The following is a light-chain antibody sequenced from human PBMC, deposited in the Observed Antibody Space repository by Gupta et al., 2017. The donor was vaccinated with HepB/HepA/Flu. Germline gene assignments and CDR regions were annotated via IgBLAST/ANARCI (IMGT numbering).Light chain of an antibody. Sequence: QSVLTQPPSVSGAPGPRVTISCTGSSSNIGAGYAVHWYQRFPGRAPKVLIYGNTNRPSGVPDRFSGSKSGTAASLAISGLQAEDEADYYCQSYDSSLRVVFGGGTKVTVL. CDR1: SSNIGAGYA. CDR2: GNT. CDR3: QSYDSSLRVV. V-gene: IGLV1-40*01. J-gene: IGLJ2*01.